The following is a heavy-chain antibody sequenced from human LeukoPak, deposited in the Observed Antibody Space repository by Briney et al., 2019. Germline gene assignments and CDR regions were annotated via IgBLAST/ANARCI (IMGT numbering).Heavy chain of an antibody. V-gene: IGHV4-59*02. CDR3: ARGGWSFDF. CDR2: IYYSGST. CDR1: GXSVSSHY. Sequence: SETLSLTWTVSGXSVSSHYGSWIRQPPGKGLEWIGYIYYSGSTNYNPSLKSRVTISVDTSKNQFSLKLHSVTAADTAVYYCARGGWSFDFWGRGTLVTVSS. J-gene: IGHJ2*01.